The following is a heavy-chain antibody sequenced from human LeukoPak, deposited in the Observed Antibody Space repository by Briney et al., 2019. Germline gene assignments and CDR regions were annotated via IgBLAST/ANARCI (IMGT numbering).Heavy chain of an antibody. CDR1: GFTFSSYE. CDR2: ISSSGSTI. V-gene: IGHV3-48*03. D-gene: IGHD3-10*01. CDR3: ARGDYYGSGSYPH. J-gene: IGHJ4*02. Sequence: PGGSLRLSCAASGFTFSSYEMNWVRQAPGKGLEWVSYISSSGSTIYYADSVKGRFTISRDNAKNSLYLQMNSQRAEDTAVYYCARGDYYGSGSYPHRGQGTLVTVSS.